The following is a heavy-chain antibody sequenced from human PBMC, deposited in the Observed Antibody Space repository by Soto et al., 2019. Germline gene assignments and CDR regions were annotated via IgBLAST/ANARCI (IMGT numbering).Heavy chain of an antibody. V-gene: IGHV3-21*01. J-gene: IGHJ4*02. CDR1: VFTFIRFS. CDR3: ARDDY. Sequence: PGWSLRLSCAASVFTFIRFSMNWVRQAPGKGLEWVSSISSSSSYIYQADSVKGRFTISRDNAKNSLYLQMNSLRAEDTAVYYCARDDYWGQGTLVTVSS. CDR2: ISSSSSYI.